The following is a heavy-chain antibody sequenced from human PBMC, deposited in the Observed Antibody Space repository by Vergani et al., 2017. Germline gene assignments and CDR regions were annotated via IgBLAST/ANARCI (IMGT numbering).Heavy chain of an antibody. CDR3: ARHYDSSGYYRFDY. CDR2: IYYSGST. D-gene: IGHD3-22*01. J-gene: IGHJ4*02. CDR1: GGSISSSSYY. Sequence: QLQLQESGPGLVKPSETLSLTCTVSGGSISSSSYYWGWIRQPPGKGLEWIGSIYYSGSTYYNPSLESRVTISVDTSKNQFSLKLSSVTAADTAVYYCARHYDSSGYYRFDYWGQGTLVTVSS. V-gene: IGHV4-39*01.